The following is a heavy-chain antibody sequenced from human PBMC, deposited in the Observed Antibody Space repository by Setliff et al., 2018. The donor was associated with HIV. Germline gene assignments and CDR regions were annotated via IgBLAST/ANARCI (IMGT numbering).Heavy chain of an antibody. CDR2: IDYSGST. CDR1: GVSTISSSSSHY. J-gene: IGHJ4*02. D-gene: IGHD2-21*01. CDR3: ARASRWGSIPFDY. V-gene: IGHV4-61*01. Sequence: SETLSLTCIVSGVSTISSSSSHYWTWIRQPPGRGLEWIGYIDYSGSTNQNPSLKSRITMSIDTSKNQFSLKLNSVTAADTAVYFCARASRWGSIPFDYWGQGTLVTVSS.